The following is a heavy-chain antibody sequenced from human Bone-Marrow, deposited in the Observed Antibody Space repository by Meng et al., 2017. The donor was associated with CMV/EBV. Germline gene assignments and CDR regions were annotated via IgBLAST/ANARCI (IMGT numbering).Heavy chain of an antibody. CDR1: AFTFNSYA. CDR3: ARDQLYQLLLDY. V-gene: IGHV3-30*04. Sequence: GESLKISCAASAFTFNSYAIHWVRQAPGKGLEWVAVISYDGRNKYYADSVKGRFTISRDNSKNTVYMRMNSLRVEDTAVYYCARDQLYQLLLDYWGQGTLVTVSS. J-gene: IGHJ4*02. D-gene: IGHD2-2*01. CDR2: ISYDGRNK.